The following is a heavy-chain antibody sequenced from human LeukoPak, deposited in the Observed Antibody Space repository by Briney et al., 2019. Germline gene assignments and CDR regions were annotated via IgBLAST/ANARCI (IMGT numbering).Heavy chain of an antibody. V-gene: IGHV3-23*01. D-gene: IGHD3-22*01. J-gene: IGHJ4*02. CDR2: ISGSGGST. CDR3: ATGLTNQIRYYYDSSGYYAY. CDR1: GFTFSSYA. Sequence: GGSLRLSCAASGFTFSSYAMSWVRQAPGKGLEWVSAISGSGGSTYYADSVKGRFTISRDNSKNTLYLQMNSLRAEDTAVYYCATGLTNQIRYYYDSSGYYAYWGQGTLVTVSS.